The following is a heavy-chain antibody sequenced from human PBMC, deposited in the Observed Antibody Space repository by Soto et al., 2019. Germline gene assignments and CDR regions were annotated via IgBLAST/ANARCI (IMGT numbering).Heavy chain of an antibody. CDR2: LYTEGTT. CDR3: VRPRPSGENYGMDV. J-gene: IGHJ6*02. V-gene: IGHV3-53*01. CDR1: GLTVSHNY. D-gene: IGHD3-10*01. Sequence: PGGSLRLSCVASGLTVSHNYMAWVRQAPEMGLEWVSILYTEGTTYYTDSVRGRFTISRDSSKNTPFLQMDSLRAEDTAVYYCVRPRPSGENYGMDVWGQGTTVTVS.